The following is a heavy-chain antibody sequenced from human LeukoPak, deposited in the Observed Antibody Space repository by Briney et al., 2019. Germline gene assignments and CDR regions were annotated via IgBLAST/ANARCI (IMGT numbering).Heavy chain of an antibody. CDR3: ARDDSATYYNLAY. CDR2: IFYDGSRK. J-gene: IGHJ4*02. CDR1: GFTFSNFG. Sequence: PGGPLRLSCAASGFTFSNFGFHWVRQAPGKGLEWVAVIFYDGSRKFYADSVKGRFTISRDTSKNTLYLQLNSLRAEDTAVYYCARDDSATYYNLAYWGQGTPVTVSS. D-gene: IGHD3-10*01. V-gene: IGHV3-33*01.